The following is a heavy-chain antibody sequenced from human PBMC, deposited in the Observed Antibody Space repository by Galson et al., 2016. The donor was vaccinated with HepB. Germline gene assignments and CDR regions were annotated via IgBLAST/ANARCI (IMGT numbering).Heavy chain of an antibody. CDR1: GFDFSFYP. Sequence: SLRLSCAASGFDFSFYPMYWVRQTPGKGLEWVAIISYDGSNKYYADSVKGRFTISRDNSKDTLFLQMNSLRPEDTAVYYCVTEGEGEHPTDSVDYWGQGSLVTVS. J-gene: IGHJ4*02. CDR3: VTEGEGEHPTDSVDY. V-gene: IGHV3-30*04. D-gene: IGHD1/OR15-1a*01. CDR2: ISYDGSNK.